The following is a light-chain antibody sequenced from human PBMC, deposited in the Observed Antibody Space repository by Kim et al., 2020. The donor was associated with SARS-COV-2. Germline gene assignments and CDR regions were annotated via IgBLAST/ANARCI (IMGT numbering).Light chain of an antibody. CDR1: PDIRKY. J-gene: IGKJ2*01. V-gene: IGKV1-33*01. Sequence: DIHMTQSPSSLSASVGDRVTITCQASPDIRKYLNWYQQKPGKAPKLLIYAASDLEAGVPSRFSGSGAGSHFTFTITSLQPEDVATYYCQQYDNFPHTFGQGTKLEI. CDR3: QQYDNFPHT. CDR2: AAS.